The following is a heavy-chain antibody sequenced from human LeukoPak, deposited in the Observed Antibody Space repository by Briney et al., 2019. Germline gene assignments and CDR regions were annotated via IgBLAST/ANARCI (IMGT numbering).Heavy chain of an antibody. CDR2: INSDGSST. Sequence: PGGSLRLSCAASGFTFSSYWMHWVSHAPGKGLVWVSRINSDGSSTSYADSVKGRFTISRDNAKNTLYLQMNSLRAEDTAVYYCARAVNSDYGSGSYYKWGYYFDYWGQGTLVTVSS. CDR3: ARAVNSDYGSGSYYKWGYYFDY. D-gene: IGHD3-10*01. V-gene: IGHV3-74*01. CDR1: GFTFSSYW. J-gene: IGHJ4*02.